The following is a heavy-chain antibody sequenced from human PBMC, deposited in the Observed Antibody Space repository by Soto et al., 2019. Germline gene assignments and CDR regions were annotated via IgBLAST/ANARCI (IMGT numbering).Heavy chain of an antibody. Sequence: QVQLVQSGAEVKKPGSSVKVSCKASGSTFSSYTISWVRQAPGQGLEWMGRIIPILGIATYAQKFQGRVSITADKSTSTAYMELRSLRSEDTAVYYCEGATRYSSRWYGWFDPWGQGTLVTVSS. V-gene: IGHV1-69*02. J-gene: IGHJ5*02. CDR1: GSTFSSYT. CDR3: EGATRYSSRWYGWFDP. D-gene: IGHD6-13*01. CDR2: IIPILGIA.